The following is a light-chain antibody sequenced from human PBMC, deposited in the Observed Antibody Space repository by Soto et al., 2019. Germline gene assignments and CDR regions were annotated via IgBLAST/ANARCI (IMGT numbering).Light chain of an antibody. V-gene: IGLV2-14*01. Sequence: QSVLTQPASVSWSPGQSITISCTGTSSDDGGYNYVSWYQQHAGKAPKLMIYDVSNRPSGVANRFAGSKDGNTASLTISGIQAEDEADYYCSSYTSSSTPVVFGGGTKLTVL. CDR3: SSYTSSSTPVV. CDR1: SSDDGGYNY. CDR2: DVS. J-gene: IGLJ2*01.